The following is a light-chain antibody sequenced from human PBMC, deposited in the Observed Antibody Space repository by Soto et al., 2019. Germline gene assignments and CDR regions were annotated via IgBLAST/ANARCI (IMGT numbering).Light chain of an antibody. J-gene: IGKJ1*01. CDR1: QSIGSR. V-gene: IGKV1-5*03. CDR3: QQYNSYPWT. Sequence: DIQTTQSPSTLSASVGDRVTITCRASQSIGSRLAWYQQKPGKAPNLLIYKASTLESGVPGRFSGSGSGTEFTLTISSLQPDDFATYYCQQYNSYPWTFGQGTKV. CDR2: KAS.